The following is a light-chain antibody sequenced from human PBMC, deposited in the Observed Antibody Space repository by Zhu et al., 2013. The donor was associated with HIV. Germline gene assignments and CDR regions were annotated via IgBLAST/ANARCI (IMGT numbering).Light chain of an antibody. Sequence: QSVLTQPPSVSAAPGQKVTISCSGSSSNIRNNYVSWYHHLPGTVPKLLIYDTNKRPSGIPYRFSASKSGTSATLSITGLQTGDEADYYCGTWDSSLSAWVFGGGTKVTVL. CDR2: DTN. J-gene: IGLJ3*02. CDR1: SSNIRNNY. CDR3: GTWDSSLSAWV. V-gene: IGLV1-51*01.